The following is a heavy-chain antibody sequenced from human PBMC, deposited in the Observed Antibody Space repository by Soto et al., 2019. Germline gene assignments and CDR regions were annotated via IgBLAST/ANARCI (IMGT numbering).Heavy chain of an antibody. V-gene: IGHV3-33*01. CDR2: IWYDGSNK. D-gene: IGHD6-13*01. CDR3: ARCGIAAGDY. Sequence: QVQLVESGGGVVQPGRSLRLSCAASGFTFSSYGMHWVRQAPGKGLEWVAVIWYDGSNKYYADSVKGRFTISRDNAKNRRYLQKNSLRAEDTAVYYFARCGIAAGDYWGQGTLVTVSS. J-gene: IGHJ4*02. CDR1: GFTFSSYG.